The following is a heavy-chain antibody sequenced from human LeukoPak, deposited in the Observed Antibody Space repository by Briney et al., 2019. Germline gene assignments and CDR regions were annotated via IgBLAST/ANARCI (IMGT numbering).Heavy chain of an antibody. CDR3: AKDPSYDYVWGSYVDY. CDR1: GFTFSSYA. J-gene: IGHJ4*02. V-gene: IGHV3-23*01. CDR2: ISGSGGST. D-gene: IGHD3-16*01. Sequence: PGGSLRLSCAASGFTFSSYAMSWVRQAPGKGLEWVSAISGSGGSTYYADSVKGRFTISRDNSKNTLYLQMNSLRAEDTAVYYCAKDPSYDYVWGSYVDYWGQGTLVTASS.